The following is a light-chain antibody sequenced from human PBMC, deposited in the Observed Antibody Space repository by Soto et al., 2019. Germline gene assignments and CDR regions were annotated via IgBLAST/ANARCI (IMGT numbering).Light chain of an antibody. CDR2: WAS. V-gene: IGKV4-1*01. CDR3: QQYYGTPLT. Sequence: DIVMTQSPDSLAVSLGERATINCKSSQSVLYSSNNKDYLAWYQQKPGQSPKLLIYWASTRESGVPDRFSGSGSGTDFTLTISSLQAEDVAVYYCQQYYGTPLTFRGGTKVEIK. CDR1: QSVLYSSNNKDY. J-gene: IGKJ4*01.